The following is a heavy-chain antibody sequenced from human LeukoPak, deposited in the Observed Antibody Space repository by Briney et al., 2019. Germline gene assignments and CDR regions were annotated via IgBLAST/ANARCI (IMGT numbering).Heavy chain of an antibody. CDR3: AILTGIAAAA. J-gene: IGHJ5*02. D-gene: IGHD6-13*01. V-gene: IGHV3-74*01. CDR1: GFTVSSNY. CDR2: INSDGSTT. Sequence: GGSLRLSCAASGFTVSSNYMSWVRQAPGKGLVWVSRINSDGSTTTYADSVKGRFTISRDDAKNTLYLQMNSLRAEDTAIYYCAILTGIAAAAWGQGTLVTVSS.